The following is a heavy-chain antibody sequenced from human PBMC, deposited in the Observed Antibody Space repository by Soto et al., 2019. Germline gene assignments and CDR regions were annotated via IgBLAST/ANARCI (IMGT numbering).Heavy chain of an antibody. J-gene: IGHJ4*02. CDR3: AKMVTWDSSGYYQGGFDC. CDR2: ISWNIGNI. Sequence: EMHLVESGGSLVQPGRSLTISCAASGFTFEDYAMHWVRQTPGKGLEWVSGISWNIGNIIYADSVKGRFTISRDNAKNSLYLQMNSLRPEDTALYYCAKMVTWDSSGYYQGGFDCWGQGTLVTVSS. V-gene: IGHV3-9*01. D-gene: IGHD3-22*01. CDR1: GFTFEDYA.